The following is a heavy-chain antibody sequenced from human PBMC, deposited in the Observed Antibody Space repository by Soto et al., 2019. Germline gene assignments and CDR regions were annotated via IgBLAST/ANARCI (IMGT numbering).Heavy chain of an antibody. CDR3: AKSIAVAASGNY. CDR2: ISGSGGST. Sequence: GGSLRLSCGTSGFMFEDYAMHWVRQAPGKGLEWVSAISGSGGSTYYADSVKGRFTISRDNSKNTLYLQMNSLRAEDTAVYYCAKSIAVAASGNYWGQGTLVTV. J-gene: IGHJ4*02. D-gene: IGHD6-19*01. V-gene: IGHV3-23*01. CDR1: GFMFEDYA.